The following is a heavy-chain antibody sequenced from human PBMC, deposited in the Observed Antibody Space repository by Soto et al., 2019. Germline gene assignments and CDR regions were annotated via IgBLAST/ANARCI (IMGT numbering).Heavy chain of an antibody. V-gene: IGHV3-23*01. Sequence: GGSLRLSCAASGFTFSSYAMSWVRQAPGKGLEWVSAISGSGGSTYYADSVKGRFTISRDNSKNTLYLQMNSLRAEDTAVYYCAKEKDDYYGSGRHFDYWGQGTLVTVSS. J-gene: IGHJ4*02. CDR3: AKEKDDYYGSGRHFDY. D-gene: IGHD3-10*01. CDR2: ISGSGGST. CDR1: GFTFSSYA.